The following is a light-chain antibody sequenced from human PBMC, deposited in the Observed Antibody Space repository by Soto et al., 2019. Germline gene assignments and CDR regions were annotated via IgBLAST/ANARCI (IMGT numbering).Light chain of an antibody. Sequence: DLQMTQSPSSVSASVGDRVSITCRASQGISSWLAWYQQKPGKAPKLLIHAASSLHDGVPSRFSGSGSGTDFTLIISCLQPEDFATYYCQQTNSFPYTFGQGTKVEIK. J-gene: IGKJ2*01. CDR3: QQTNSFPYT. CDR2: AAS. CDR1: QGISSW. V-gene: IGKV1-12*01.